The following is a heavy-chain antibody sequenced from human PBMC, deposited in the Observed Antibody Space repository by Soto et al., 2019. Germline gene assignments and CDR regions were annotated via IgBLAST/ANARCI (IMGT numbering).Heavy chain of an antibody. CDR2: IKQDGSEK. CDR1: GLTFSIYW. D-gene: IGHD2-2*02. V-gene: IGHV3-7*01. CDR3: AKRHDYTSPGNFFDL. Sequence: EVQLVESGGGLVQPGESLRLSCTASGLTFSIYWMSWVRQAPGKGLEWVANIKQDGSEKNYVGSLKGRFTVSRDNAENSAYLQMNSLRAEETAVYYCAKRHDYTSPGNFFDLWGRGTLVTVSS. J-gene: IGHJ2*01.